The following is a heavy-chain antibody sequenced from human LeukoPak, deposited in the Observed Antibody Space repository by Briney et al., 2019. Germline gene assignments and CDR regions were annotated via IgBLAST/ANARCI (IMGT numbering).Heavy chain of an antibody. CDR3: ARDNPPRGYSGYGLGIDY. D-gene: IGHD5-12*01. CDR2: ISSNGGST. J-gene: IGHJ4*02. Sequence: GGSLRLSCAASGFTFSSYAMHWVRQAPGKGLEYVSAISSNGGSTYYANSVKGRFTISRDNSKNTLYLQMGSLRAEDMAVYYCARDNPPRGYSGYGLGIDYWGQGTLVTVSS. CDR1: GFTFSSYA. V-gene: IGHV3-64*01.